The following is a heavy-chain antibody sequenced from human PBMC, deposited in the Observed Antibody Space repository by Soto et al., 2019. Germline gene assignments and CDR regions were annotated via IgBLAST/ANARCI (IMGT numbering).Heavy chain of an antibody. D-gene: IGHD3-22*01. V-gene: IGHV3-15*07. Sequence: EVQLVESGGGLVKPGGSLRLSCAASGFTFSNAWMNWVRQAPGKGLEWVGRIKSKTDGGTTDYAAPVNGRFTISRDDSKNTLSLQMSSLKTEDTGVYYCTTDQEHNYDFDNWGQGTLVTVSS. CDR1: GFTFSNAW. J-gene: IGHJ4*02. CDR2: IKSKTDGGTT. CDR3: TTDQEHNYDFDN.